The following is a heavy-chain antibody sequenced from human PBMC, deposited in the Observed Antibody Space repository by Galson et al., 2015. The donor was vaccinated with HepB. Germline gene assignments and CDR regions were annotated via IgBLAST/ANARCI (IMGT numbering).Heavy chain of an antibody. CDR2: IYYSGST. CDR1: GGSISSSGYL. V-gene: IGHV4-30-2*01. Sequence: TLSLTCTVSGGSISSSGYLWSWIRQPPGKGLEWIGYIYYSGSTYYNPSLKSRVTISADRSKNQFSLNLTSVTAADTAVYYCARQTSWFDPWGQGTLVIVSS. J-gene: IGHJ5*02. CDR3: ARQTSWFDP.